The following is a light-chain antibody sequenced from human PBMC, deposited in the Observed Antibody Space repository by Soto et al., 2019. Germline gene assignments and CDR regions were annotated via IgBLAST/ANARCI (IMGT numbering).Light chain of an antibody. CDR3: QQRSNWPPIT. Sequence: ELVMTRYPATLSVSQWERVTLSCRASQSISSSLAWYQQKPGQAPRLLIHGASTRATGVPARFGGSGSGTQFTLTISSLQSEDFGTYYCQQRSNWPPITFGQGTRLEI. CDR2: GAS. CDR1: QSISSS. J-gene: IGKJ5*01. V-gene: IGKV3-15*01.